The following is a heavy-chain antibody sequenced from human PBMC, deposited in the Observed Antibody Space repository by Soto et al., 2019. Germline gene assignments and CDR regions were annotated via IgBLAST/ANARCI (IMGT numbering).Heavy chain of an antibody. Sequence: SETLSLTCTVSGGSISSYYWSWIRQPPGKGLEWIGYIYYSGSTNYNPSLKSRVTISVDTSKNQFSLKLSSVTAADTAVYYCARDDGERGYSYGYSLGYWGQGTLVTVSS. CDR3: ARDDGERGYSYGYSLGY. V-gene: IGHV4-59*01. J-gene: IGHJ4*02. CDR2: IYYSGST. CDR1: GGSISSYY. D-gene: IGHD5-18*01.